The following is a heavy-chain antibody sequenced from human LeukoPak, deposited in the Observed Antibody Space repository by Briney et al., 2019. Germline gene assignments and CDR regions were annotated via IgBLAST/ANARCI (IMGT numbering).Heavy chain of an antibody. CDR1: GGSFSDYS. Sequence: PSETLFLTCAVYGGSFSDYSWTWIRQPPGKGLEWVGEINHRGITHYNPSLKSRITISVDTPKNQFSLSLTTVTAADTAIYYCARVGLQFLDRVLRAPYYFDYWGHGSLVTISS. J-gene: IGHJ4*03. CDR3: ARVGLQFLDRVLRAPYYFDY. D-gene: IGHD3-3*01. CDR2: INHRGIT. V-gene: IGHV4-34*01.